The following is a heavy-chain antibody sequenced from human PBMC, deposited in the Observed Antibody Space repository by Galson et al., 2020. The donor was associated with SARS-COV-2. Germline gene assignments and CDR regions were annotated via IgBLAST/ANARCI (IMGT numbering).Heavy chain of an antibody. J-gene: IGHJ5*02. Sequence: SETLSLTCAVSGGSISSSNWWSWVRQPPGTGLGWIGEIYHSGSTNYNPSLKSRVTISVDKSKNQVFLKLSSVTAADTAVYYCARDLVVVVVATLSRWFDPWGQGTLVTVSS. CDR2: IYHSGST. D-gene: IGHD2-15*01. V-gene: IGHV4-4*02. CDR3: ARDLVVVVVATLSRWFDP. CDR1: GGSISSSNW.